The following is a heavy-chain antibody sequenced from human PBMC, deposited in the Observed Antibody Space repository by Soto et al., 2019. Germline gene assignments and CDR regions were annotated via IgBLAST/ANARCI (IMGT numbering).Heavy chain of an antibody. CDR3: SRGRIIVSPGN. Sequence: QVQLVQSGAEVKKPGASVKVSCKASGYTFTGYQMHWVRQAPGHGLEWMGWFNPNSGGTNYAQKFKGRVTMTGDTSISTAYMELNRLTSDDSAGYFCSRGRIIVSPGNWGQGTLVSVSS. J-gene: IGHJ4*02. CDR2: FNPNSGGT. CDR1: GYTFTGYQ. V-gene: IGHV1-2*02. D-gene: IGHD1-1*01.